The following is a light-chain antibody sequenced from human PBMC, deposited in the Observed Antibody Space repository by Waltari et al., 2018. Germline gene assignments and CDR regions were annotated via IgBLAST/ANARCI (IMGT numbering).Light chain of an antibody. J-gene: IGKJ2*01. V-gene: IGKV3-11*01. Sequence: EIVLTQSPATLSLSPGERATLSCRASQSVSSYLAWYQQKPGQSPRLLIYEASNRATGIPPRFSGSGSGTDFTLTISSLEPEDFAVYYCQQRSNWLVTFGQGTKLEIK. CDR3: QQRSNWLVT. CDR2: EAS. CDR1: QSVSSY.